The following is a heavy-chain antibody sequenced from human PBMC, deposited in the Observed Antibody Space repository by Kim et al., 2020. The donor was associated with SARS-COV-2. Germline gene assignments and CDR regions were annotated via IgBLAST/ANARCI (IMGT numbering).Heavy chain of an antibody. CDR2: IWYDGSNK. Sequence: GGSLRLSCAASGFTFSSYGMHWVRQAPGKGLEWVAVIWYDGSNKYYADSVKGRFTISRDNSKNTLYLQMNSLRAEDTAVYYCAKEVPAAGAGYYYYGMDVWGQGTTVTVSS. D-gene: IGHD2-2*01. V-gene: IGHV3-33*06. CDR1: GFTFSSYG. J-gene: IGHJ6*02. CDR3: AKEVPAAGAGYYYYGMDV.